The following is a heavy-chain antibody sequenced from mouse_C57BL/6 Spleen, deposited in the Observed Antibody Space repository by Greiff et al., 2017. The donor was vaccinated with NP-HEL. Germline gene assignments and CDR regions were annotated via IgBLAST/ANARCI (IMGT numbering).Heavy chain of an antibody. V-gene: IGHV1-52*01. CDR3: ARDDGNYEAWFAY. Sequence: QVQLQQPGAELVRPGSSVKLSCKASGYTFTSYWMHWVKQRPIQGLEWIGNIDPSDSETHYNQKFKDKATLTVDKSSSTAYMQLSSLTSEDSAVYYSARDDGNYEAWFAYWGQGTLVTVSA. J-gene: IGHJ3*01. D-gene: IGHD2-3*01. CDR1: GYTFTSYW. CDR2: IDPSDSET.